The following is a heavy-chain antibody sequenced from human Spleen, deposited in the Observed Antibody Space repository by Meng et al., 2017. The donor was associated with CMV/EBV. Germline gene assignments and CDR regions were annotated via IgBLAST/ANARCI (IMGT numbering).Heavy chain of an antibody. CDR1: GDSVTSGPCC. D-gene: IGHD1-14*01. CDR2: VYYTGST. CDR3: ARGATITDAWFAP. Sequence: VSGDSVTSGPCCWSWIRQPPKKGLEWIGYVYYTGSTNYNPSLRSRVTISVDTSKNQFSLKVNSVTAADTAVYYCARGATITDAWFAPWGQGSLVTVSS. J-gene: IGHJ5*02. V-gene: IGHV4-61*01.